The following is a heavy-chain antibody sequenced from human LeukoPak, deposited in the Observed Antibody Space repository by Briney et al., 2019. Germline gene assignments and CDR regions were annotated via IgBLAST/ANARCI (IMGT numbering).Heavy chain of an antibody. J-gene: IGHJ4*02. CDR1: SGSFSDYY. Sequence: PSETLSLTCAVYSGSFSDYYWSWIRQPPGKGLEWIGEINHSGSTNYNPSLKSRVTTSVNTSKNQFSLKLNSVTAADTAVYYCARCFRRSYDHFWGSYRTTYYFDSWGQGTLVTVSS. V-gene: IGHV4-34*01. CDR2: INHSGST. CDR3: ARCFRRSYDHFWGSYRTTYYFDS. D-gene: IGHD3-16*02.